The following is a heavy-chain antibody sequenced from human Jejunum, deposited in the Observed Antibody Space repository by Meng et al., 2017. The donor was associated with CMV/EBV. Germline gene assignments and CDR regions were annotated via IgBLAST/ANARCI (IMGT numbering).Heavy chain of an antibody. D-gene: IGHD2-2*01. CDR2: TYYRSKWSN. V-gene: IGHV6-1*01. J-gene: IGHJ4*02. Sequence: QSGQGLIRPTHTSPLTFAIAGDGVSRNNAAWNWIRQSPSRGLEWLGRTYYRSKWSNDYAVSVKSRITVNPDTSKNQFSLQLNSVTPEDTAVYYCARLHCSSTSCYVDCWGQGTLVTVSS. CDR1: GDGVSRNNAA. CDR3: ARLHCSSTSCYVDC.